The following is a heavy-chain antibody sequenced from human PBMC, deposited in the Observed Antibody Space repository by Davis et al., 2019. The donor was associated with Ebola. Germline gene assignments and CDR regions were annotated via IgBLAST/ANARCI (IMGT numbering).Heavy chain of an antibody. V-gene: IGHV3-33*08. D-gene: IGHD3-10*01. J-gene: IGHJ3*01. Sequence: GESLKISCAASGFTFSSYGMHWVRQAPGKGLEWVAVIWYDGSNKYYADSVKGRFTISRDNPKNTLSLQMNSLRPEDTAVYYCVRDFGWGFEVWGQGTMVTVSS. CDR2: IWYDGSNK. CDR1: GFTFSSYG. CDR3: VRDFGWGFEV.